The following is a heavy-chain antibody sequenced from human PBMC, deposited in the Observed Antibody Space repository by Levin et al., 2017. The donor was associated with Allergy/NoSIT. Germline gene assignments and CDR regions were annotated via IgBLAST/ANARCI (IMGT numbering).Heavy chain of an antibody. J-gene: IGHJ4*02. V-gene: IGHV3-66*01. CDR3: AREGIAAAGYPFGY. CDR1: GFTVSSNY. Sequence: GGSLRLSCAASGFTVSSNYMSWVRQAPGKGLEWVSVIYSGGSTYYADSVKGRFTISRDNSKNTLYLQMNSLRAEDTAVYYCAREGIAAAGYPFGYWGQGTLVTVSS. D-gene: IGHD6-13*01. CDR2: IYSGGST.